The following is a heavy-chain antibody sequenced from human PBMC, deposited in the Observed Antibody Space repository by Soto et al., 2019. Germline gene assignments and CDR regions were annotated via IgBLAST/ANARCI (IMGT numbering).Heavy chain of an antibody. D-gene: IGHD3-3*01. Sequence: ASVKVSCKASGYTFTSYAMHWVRQAPGQRLEWMGWINAGSSNTKYSQKFQGRVTITRDTSASTAYMELSSLRSEDTAVYYCARPRYDFWSGSENWFDPWGQGTLVTVSS. J-gene: IGHJ5*02. CDR2: INAGSSNT. V-gene: IGHV1-3*01. CDR3: ARPRYDFWSGSENWFDP. CDR1: GYTFTSYA.